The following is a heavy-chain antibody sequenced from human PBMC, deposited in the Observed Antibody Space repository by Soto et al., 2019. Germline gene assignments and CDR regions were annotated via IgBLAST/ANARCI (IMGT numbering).Heavy chain of an antibody. CDR1: GFTFSSYS. Sequence: GGSLRLSCAASGFTFSSYSMNWVRQAPGKGLEWVSSISSSSSYIYYADSVKGRFTISRDNAKNSLYLQMNSLRAEDTAVYYCARHSYDFWTAYSYWGQGTQVTVSS. V-gene: IGHV3-21*01. CDR2: ISSSSSYI. J-gene: IGHJ4*02. CDR3: ARHSYDFWTAYSY. D-gene: IGHD3-3*01.